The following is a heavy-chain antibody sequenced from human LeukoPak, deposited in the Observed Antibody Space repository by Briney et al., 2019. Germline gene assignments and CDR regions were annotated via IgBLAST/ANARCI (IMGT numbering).Heavy chain of an antibody. Sequence: SETLSLTCTVSGGSISSYFWSWIRQPPGKGLEWIGHTFYRGGTNYNPSLKSRVTISLDTSKSQFSLKLSSVTAADTAVYYCARHPRGYSYGYLGYWGQGTLVTVSS. CDR1: GGSISSYF. J-gene: IGHJ4*02. V-gene: IGHV4-59*08. CDR3: ARHPRGYSYGYLGY. CDR2: TFYRGGT. D-gene: IGHD5-18*01.